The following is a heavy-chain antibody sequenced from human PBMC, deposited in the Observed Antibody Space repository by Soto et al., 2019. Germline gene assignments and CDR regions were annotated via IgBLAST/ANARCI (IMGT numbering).Heavy chain of an antibody. V-gene: IGHV4-30-4*01. J-gene: IGHJ5*02. CDR1: GGSIRRGDYY. CDR3: AREGDYSNYGNNWFDP. D-gene: IGHD4-4*01. Sequence: SETLSLTFTLSGGSIRRGDYYWSWIRQPPGTGLEWIGYIYYSVSTYYNPSLKSRVTISVDTSKNQFSLKLSSVAAADPAVYYCAREGDYSNYGNNWFDPWGQGTLVTVSS. CDR2: IYYSVST.